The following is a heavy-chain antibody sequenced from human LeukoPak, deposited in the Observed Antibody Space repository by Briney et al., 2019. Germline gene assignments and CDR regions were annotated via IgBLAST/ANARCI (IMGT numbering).Heavy chain of an antibody. CDR3: ARTLRFFRFLDV. V-gene: IGHV3-11*01. CDR1: GFIFSDYY. CDR2: ISPNGTDI. D-gene: IGHD3-3*01. J-gene: IGHJ6*02. Sequence: GGPLRLSCAASGFIFSDYYMSWIRQSPGKGLEWISYISPNGTDIYSIDSVRGRFIISRDNAKNSLYLQMNSLRAEDTAVYYCARTLRFFRFLDVWGQGTTVTVSS.